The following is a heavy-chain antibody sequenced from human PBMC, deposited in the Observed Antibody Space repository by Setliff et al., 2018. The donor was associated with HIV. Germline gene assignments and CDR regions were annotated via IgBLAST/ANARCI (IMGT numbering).Heavy chain of an antibody. J-gene: IGHJ4*02. CDR3: ARDYSGTYYGDIDW. Sequence: ASVKVSCKASGYTFSAYGMHWVRQAPGQRLEWMGWINAANGKIKYSQKFQGRLTITGDISASTVDMELSRLKPEDTALYFCARDYSGTYYGDIDWWGQGTLVTVSS. CDR1: GYTFSAYG. CDR2: INAANGKI. D-gene: IGHD1-26*01. V-gene: IGHV1-3*01.